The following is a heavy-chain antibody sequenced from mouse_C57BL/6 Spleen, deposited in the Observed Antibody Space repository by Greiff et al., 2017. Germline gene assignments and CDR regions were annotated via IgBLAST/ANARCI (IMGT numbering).Heavy chain of an antibody. CDR3: ARQFITTGVAPYAMDY. CDR2: ISSGGSYT. J-gene: IGHJ4*01. CDR1: GFTFSSYG. D-gene: IGHD1-1*01. Sequence: DVHLVESGGDLVKPGGSLKLSCAASGFTFSSYGMSWVRQTPDKRLEWVATISSGGSYTYYPDSVKGRFTISRDNAKNTLYLQMSSLKSEDTAMYYCARQFITTGVAPYAMDYWGQGTSVTVSS. V-gene: IGHV5-6*01.